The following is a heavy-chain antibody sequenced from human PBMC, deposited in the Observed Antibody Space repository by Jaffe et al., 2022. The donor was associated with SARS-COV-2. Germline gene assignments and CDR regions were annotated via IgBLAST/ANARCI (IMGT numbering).Heavy chain of an antibody. Sequence: EVQLVESGGGLVKPGGSLRLSCAASGFTFSNAWMSWVRQAPGKGLEWVGRIKSKTDGGTTDYAAPVKGRFTISRDDSKNTLYLQMNSLKTEDTAVYYCTTGSSYSGYDGPRGNWFDPWGQGTLVTVSS. CDR2: IKSKTDGGTT. D-gene: IGHD5-12*01. CDR1: GFTFSNAW. J-gene: IGHJ5*02. CDR3: TTGSSYSGYDGPRGNWFDP. V-gene: IGHV3-15*01.